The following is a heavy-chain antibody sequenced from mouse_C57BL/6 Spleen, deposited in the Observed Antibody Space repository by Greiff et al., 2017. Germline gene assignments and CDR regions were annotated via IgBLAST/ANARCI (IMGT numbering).Heavy chain of an antibody. CDR1: GYTFTDYE. Sequence: QVHVKQSGAELVRPGASVTLSCKASGYTFTDYEMHWVKQTPVHGLEWIGAIDPETGGTAYNQKFKGKAILTADLSSSTAYMELRSLTSEYSAVDYCTRAIYYGNPYWYFDVWGTGTTVTVSS. V-gene: IGHV1-15*01. CDR2: IDPETGGT. CDR3: TRAIYYGNPYWYFDV. D-gene: IGHD2-1*01. J-gene: IGHJ1*03.